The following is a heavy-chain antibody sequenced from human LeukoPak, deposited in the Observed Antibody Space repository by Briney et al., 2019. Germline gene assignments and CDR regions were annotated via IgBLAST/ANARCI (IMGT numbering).Heavy chain of an antibody. CDR2: IKWYGVST. CDR1: GFTFSSYS. V-gene: IGHV3-20*04. D-gene: IGHD3-10*01. Sequence: GGSLRLSCAASGFTFSSYSMNWVRQAPGKGLEWVSGIKWYGVSTGYADSVKGRFTISRDNAKNSLYLHINSLRAEDTAVYYCAKDSDYYGSGKGPYYYYYYMDVWGKGTTVTISS. J-gene: IGHJ6*03. CDR3: AKDSDYYGSGKGPYYYYYYMDV.